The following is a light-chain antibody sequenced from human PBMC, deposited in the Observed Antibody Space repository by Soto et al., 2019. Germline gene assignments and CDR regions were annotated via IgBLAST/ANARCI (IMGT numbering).Light chain of an antibody. V-gene: IGKV3-11*01. CDR1: QSVSSY. Sequence: EIVLTQSPAILSMSPGERATLSCRASQSVSSYFAWYQQKPGQAPRLLIYDASNRATGVPARFSGSGAGTDFTLTISSLEPEDFAVYYCRQRRYLPASFGQETKVDIK. J-gene: IGKJ1*01. CDR3: RQRRYLPAS. CDR2: DAS.